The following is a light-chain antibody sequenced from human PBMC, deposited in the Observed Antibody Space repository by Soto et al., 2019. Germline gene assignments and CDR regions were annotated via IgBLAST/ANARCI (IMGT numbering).Light chain of an antibody. V-gene: IGKV3-20*01. Sequence: EIVLTQSPGTLSLSPGERATLSCRASQSVSSRYLAWYQQKPGQAPRLLIYGASSRATGIPDRFSGSGSGTDFTLTISRLEPEECAVYYCQQYGSSPPYTFGQGTKLEIK. CDR1: QSVSSRY. CDR3: QQYGSSPPYT. J-gene: IGKJ2*01. CDR2: GAS.